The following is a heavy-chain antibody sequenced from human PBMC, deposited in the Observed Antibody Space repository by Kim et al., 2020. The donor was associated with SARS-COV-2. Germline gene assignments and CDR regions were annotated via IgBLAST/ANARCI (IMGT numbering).Heavy chain of an antibody. D-gene: IGHD5-12*01. CDR2: VYFTGST. CDR1: GGSISSYY. J-gene: IGHJ4*02. Sequence: SETLSLTCTVSGGSISSYYWSWIRQPPGKGLEWIGYVYFTGSTNYNPSLKSRVTISMDTSKNQFSLKLTSVTAADTAVYYCARGAGYSGYDYDCWGQGALVTVSS. V-gene: IGHV4-59*01. CDR3: ARGAGYSGYDYDC.